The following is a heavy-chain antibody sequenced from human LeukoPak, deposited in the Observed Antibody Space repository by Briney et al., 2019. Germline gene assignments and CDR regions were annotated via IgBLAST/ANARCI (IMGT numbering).Heavy chain of an antibody. CDR3: TRDGGSWSHLDF. Sequence: TGGSLRLSCAGSGFTFSDCAIHWVRQAPGKGLEWVARIDSRAKSHATAYAASVRGRFTVSRDDSKSTAWLQMNSLETEDTAVYFCTRDGGSWSHLDFWGQGTLVTVSS. CDR1: GFTFSDCA. V-gene: IGHV3-73*01. J-gene: IGHJ4*02. D-gene: IGHD2-15*01. CDR2: IDSRAKSHAT.